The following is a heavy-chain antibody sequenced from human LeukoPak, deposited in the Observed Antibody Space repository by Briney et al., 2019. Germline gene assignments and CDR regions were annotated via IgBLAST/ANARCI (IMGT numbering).Heavy chain of an antibody. CDR2: IYYSGST. CDR1: GGSFSGYY. CDR3: ARQSSGWYGGLDY. J-gene: IGHJ4*02. V-gene: IGHV4-59*08. Sequence: PSETLSLTCAVYGGSFSGYYWSWIRQPPGKGLEWIGYIYYSGSTNYNPSLKSRVTISVDTSKNQFSLKLSSVTAADTAVYYCARQSSGWYGGLDYWGQGTLVTVSS. D-gene: IGHD6-19*01.